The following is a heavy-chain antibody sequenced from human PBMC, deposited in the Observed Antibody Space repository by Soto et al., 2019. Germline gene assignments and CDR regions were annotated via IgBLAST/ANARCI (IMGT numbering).Heavy chain of an antibody. Sequence: GASVKVSCKVSGYSLSELSMHWVRQAPGKGLEWMGGFDPEDSKTIYAQKFQGRVTMTEDTSTDTAYMEPSSLKSEDTAVYYCATDKFGAFDIWGQGTMVTVSS. J-gene: IGHJ3*02. CDR1: GYSLSELS. D-gene: IGHD3-10*01. V-gene: IGHV1-24*01. CDR2: FDPEDSKT. CDR3: ATDKFGAFDI.